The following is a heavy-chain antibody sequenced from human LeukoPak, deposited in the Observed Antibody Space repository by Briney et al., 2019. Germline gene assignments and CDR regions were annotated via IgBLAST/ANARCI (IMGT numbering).Heavy chain of an antibody. V-gene: IGHV3-9*01. J-gene: IGHJ6*02. D-gene: IGHD2-21*02. Sequence: PGGSLRLSCAASGFTFDDYAMHWVRQAPGKGLEWVSGISWNSGSIGYADSVKGRLTISRDNAKNSLYLQMNSLRAEDTALYYCAKDIVVVTATPHGMDVWGQGTTVTVSS. CDR2: ISWNSGSI. CDR1: GFTFDDYA. CDR3: AKDIVVVTATPHGMDV.